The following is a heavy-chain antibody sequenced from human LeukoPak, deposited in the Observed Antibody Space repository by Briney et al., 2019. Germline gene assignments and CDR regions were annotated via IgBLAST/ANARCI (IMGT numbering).Heavy chain of an antibody. J-gene: IGHJ4*02. CDR3: TKDTIASAGLVFDY. V-gene: IGHV3-23*01. Sequence: PGGSLRLSCAASGFTFSSSAMSWVRQAPGKGLEWVSAISGSGGSSYYADSVKGRFTISRANSKNTLYLQMNSLRAEDTAVYYCTKDTIASAGLVFDYWGQGTLVTVSS. CDR2: ISGSGGSS. D-gene: IGHD6-13*01. CDR1: GFTFSSSA.